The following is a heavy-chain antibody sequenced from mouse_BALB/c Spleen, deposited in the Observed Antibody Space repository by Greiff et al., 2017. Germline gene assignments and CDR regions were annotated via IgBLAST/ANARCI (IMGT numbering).Heavy chain of an antibody. D-gene: IGHD1-2*01. CDR2: IRNKANGYTT. CDR1: GFTFTDYY. J-gene: IGHJ3*01. V-gene: IGHV7-3*02. CDR3: ARDRVDDGSFAY. Sequence: EVKLVESGGGLVQPGGSLRLSCATSGFTFTDYYMSWVRQPPGKALEWLGCIRNKANGYTTEYSASVKGRFTISRDNSQSIIYLQMNTLRAEDSATYYYARDRVDDGSFAYRGQGSLVTVSA.